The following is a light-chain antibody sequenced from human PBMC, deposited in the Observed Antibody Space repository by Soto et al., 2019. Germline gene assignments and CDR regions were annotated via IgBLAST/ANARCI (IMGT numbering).Light chain of an antibody. CDR1: QAISFY. J-gene: IGKJ1*01. CDR2: VAS. Sequence: IQLTQSPSSLSASVGDRVTITCRASQAISFYVAWYQQRPGRAPQLLIYVASALQTGVPSRFSGSGSGTEFTLTISSLQPDDFATYYCQQYNSYSLTFGQGTKVDIK. CDR3: QQYNSYSLT. V-gene: IGKV1-9*01.